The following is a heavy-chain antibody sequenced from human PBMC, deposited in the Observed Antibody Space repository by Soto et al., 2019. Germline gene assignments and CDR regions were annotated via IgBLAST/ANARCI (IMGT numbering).Heavy chain of an antibody. CDR3: AQRDWGGPSYYYYGMDV. J-gene: IGHJ6*02. D-gene: IGHD2-21*01. CDR1: GGTFSSYA. V-gene: IGHV1-69*12. Sequence: QVQLVQSGAEVKKPGSSVKVSCKASGGTFSSYAISWVRQAPGQGLEWMGGIIPIFGTANYAQKFQGRVTITADESTSTAYMELSSLRSEDTAVSYCAQRDWGGPSYYYYGMDVWGQGTTVTVSS. CDR2: IIPIFGTA.